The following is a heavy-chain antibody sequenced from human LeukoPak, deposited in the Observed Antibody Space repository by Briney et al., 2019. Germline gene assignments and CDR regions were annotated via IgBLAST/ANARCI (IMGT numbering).Heavy chain of an antibody. Sequence: GGSLRLSCAASGFTFSSYAMSWVRQAPEKGLELVSGISGSGGSTYYADSVKGRFTISRDNSKNTLYLQMNSLRAEDTAVYYCAKDFISGWYRDLGYWGQGTLVTFSS. D-gene: IGHD6-19*01. V-gene: IGHV3-23*01. J-gene: IGHJ4*02. CDR2: ISGSGGST. CDR1: GFTFSSYA. CDR3: AKDFISGWYRDLGY.